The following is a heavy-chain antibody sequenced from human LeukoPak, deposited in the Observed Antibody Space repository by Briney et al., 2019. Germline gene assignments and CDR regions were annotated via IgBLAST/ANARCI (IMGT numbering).Heavy chain of an antibody. V-gene: IGHV3-23*01. CDR2: ISGSGGST. CDR3: AKDGGRYCGGDCYLRTDAFDI. CDR1: GFTFSSYG. Sequence: PGGSLRLSCAASGFTFSSYGMSWVRQAPGKGLEWVSAISGSGGSTYYADSVKGRFTISRDNSKNTLYLQMNSLRAEDTAVYYCAKDGGRYCGGDCYLRTDAFDIWGQGTMVTVSS. D-gene: IGHD2-21*02. J-gene: IGHJ3*02.